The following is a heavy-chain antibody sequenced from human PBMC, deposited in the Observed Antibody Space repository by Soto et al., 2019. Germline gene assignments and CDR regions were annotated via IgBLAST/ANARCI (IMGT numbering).Heavy chain of an antibody. Sequence: EVQLVESGGGLVQPGGSLRLSCAASGLTVSSNYMSWVRQAPEKGLEWVSVIYSGGSTYYADSVKGRFTISRDNSKNTLYLQMNSLRAEDTAVYYCARDFYYYGSGTMGGYFDYWGQGTLVTASS. V-gene: IGHV3-66*01. D-gene: IGHD3-10*01. J-gene: IGHJ4*02. CDR2: IYSGGST. CDR3: ARDFYYYGSGTMGGYFDY. CDR1: GLTVSSNY.